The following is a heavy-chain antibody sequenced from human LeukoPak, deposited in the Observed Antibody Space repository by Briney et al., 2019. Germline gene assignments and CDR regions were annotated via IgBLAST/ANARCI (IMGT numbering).Heavy chain of an antibody. CDR3: ARDLYYYDSSGYYLWGFDI. CDR2: IYTSGST. J-gene: IGHJ3*02. CDR1: GGSIRSGSYY. D-gene: IGHD3-22*01. Sequence: SQTLSLTCTVSGGSIRSGSYYWSWIRQPAGKGLEWIGRIYTSGSTNYNPSLKSRVTISVDTSKNRFSLKLSSVTAADTAVYYCARDLYYYDSSGYYLWGFDIWGQGTMVTVSS. V-gene: IGHV4-61*02.